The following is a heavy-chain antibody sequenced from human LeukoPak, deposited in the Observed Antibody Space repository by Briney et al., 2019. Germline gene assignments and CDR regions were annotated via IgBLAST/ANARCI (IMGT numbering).Heavy chain of an antibody. D-gene: IGHD5-24*01. V-gene: IGHV3-53*01. Sequence: PGGSLRLSCAASGFTVSSNYMSWVRQAPGKGLEWVSVIYSGGSTYYADSVKGRFTISRDNSKNTLYLQMNSLRAEDTAVYYCARGRDGYKLPPDYWGQGTLVTVSS. J-gene: IGHJ4*02. CDR2: IYSGGST. CDR3: ARGRDGYKLPPDY. CDR1: GFTVSSNY.